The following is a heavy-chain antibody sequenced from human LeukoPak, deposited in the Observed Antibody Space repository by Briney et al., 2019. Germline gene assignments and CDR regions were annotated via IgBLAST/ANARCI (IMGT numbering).Heavy chain of an antibody. V-gene: IGHV4-4*07. CDR1: GGSISSYY. J-gene: IGHJ6*03. D-gene: IGHD6-25*01. CDR3: ARVTPGYTGGGADYYYMDV. Sequence: SETLSLTCTVSGGSISSYYWSWIRQPAGKGLEWIGRIYTSGSTNYNPSLKSRVSISVDTSKNHFSLKLNSVTAADTAIYYCARVTPGYTGGGADYYYMDVWGKGTTVTVSS. CDR2: IYTSGST.